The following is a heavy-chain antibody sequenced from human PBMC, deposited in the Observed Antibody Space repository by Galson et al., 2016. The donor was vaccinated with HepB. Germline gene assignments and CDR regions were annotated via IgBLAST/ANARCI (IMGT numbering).Heavy chain of an antibody. CDR2: IYYSGST. CDR3: ARSTVTTFYY. D-gene: IGHD4-17*01. CDR1: GGSISSSSYY. Sequence: ETLSLTCTVSGGSISSSSYYWGWIRQPPGKGLEWIGSIYYSGSTYYNPSLKSRVTIPVDTSKNQFSLELSSVTAADTAVYYCARSTVTTFYYWGQGTLVTVSS. V-gene: IGHV4-39*01. J-gene: IGHJ4*02.